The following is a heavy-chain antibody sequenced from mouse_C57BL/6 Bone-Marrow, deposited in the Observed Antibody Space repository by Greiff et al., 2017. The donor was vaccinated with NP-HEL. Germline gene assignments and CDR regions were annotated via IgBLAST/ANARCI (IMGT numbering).Heavy chain of an antibody. Sequence: DVQLVESGGGLVKPGGSLKLSCAASGFTFSDYGMHWVRQAPEKGLEWVAYISSGSSTIYYADTVKGRFTISRDNAKNTLFLQMTSLRSEDTAMYYCARRNFYYFDYWGQGTTLTVSS. V-gene: IGHV5-17*01. CDR3: ARRNFYYFDY. CDR1: GFTFSDYG. CDR2: ISSGSSTI. J-gene: IGHJ2*01.